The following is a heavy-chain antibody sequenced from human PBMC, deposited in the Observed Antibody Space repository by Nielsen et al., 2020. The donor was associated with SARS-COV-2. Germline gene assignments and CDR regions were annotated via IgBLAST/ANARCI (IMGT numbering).Heavy chain of an antibody. Sequence: ASVKVSCKASGYTFTSYGINWVRQATGQGLEWMGWMNPNSGNTGYAQKFQGRVTMTRNTSISTAYMELSSLRSEDTAVYYCARGRRDRSLTTVPPYYFDYWGQGTLVTVSS. CDR1: GYTFTSYG. CDR2: MNPNSGNT. V-gene: IGHV1-8*02. J-gene: IGHJ4*02. CDR3: ARGRRDRSLTTVPPYYFDY. D-gene: IGHD4-17*01.